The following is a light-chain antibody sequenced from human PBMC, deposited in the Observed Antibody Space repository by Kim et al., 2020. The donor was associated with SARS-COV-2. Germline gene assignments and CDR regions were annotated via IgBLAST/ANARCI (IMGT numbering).Light chain of an antibody. Sequence: QSALTQPPSASGSPGQSFTISCTGTSSDIGTYNYVSWYQQYPGKAPKLLIYQVTKRPSGVPDRFSGSKSGNTASLTVSGLHSDDEADYYCSSFAGRDNWGIFGGGTQLTVL. J-gene: IGLJ2*01. V-gene: IGLV2-8*01. CDR3: SSFAGRDNWGI. CDR1: SSDIGTYNY. CDR2: QVT.